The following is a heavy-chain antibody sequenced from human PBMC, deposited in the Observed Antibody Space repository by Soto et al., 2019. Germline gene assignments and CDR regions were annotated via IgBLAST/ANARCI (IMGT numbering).Heavy chain of an antibody. D-gene: IGHD2-21*01. CDR3: VQSRCGGEFLQSYSSHSYYGLDV. CDR2: IYWDDDK. J-gene: IGHJ6*02. V-gene: IGHV2-5*02. Sequence: QITLKESGPTLVKPTQTLTLTCTFPGFSFSSIGEGVGWIRQPPGKALEWLALIYWDDDKRYSPSLKSRLTITKDTSQNPVVLTRTNMDPVDTATYYCVQSRCGGEFLQSYSSHSYYGLDVWGQGTTVTVSS. CDR1: GFSFSSIGEG.